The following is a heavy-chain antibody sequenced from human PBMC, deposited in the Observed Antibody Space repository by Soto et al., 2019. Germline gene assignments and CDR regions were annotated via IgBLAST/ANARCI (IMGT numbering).Heavy chain of an antibody. CDR3: VKDESINWYSGHFRH. CDR1: GFTVSSNY. D-gene: IGHD6-13*01. V-gene: IGHV3-9*01. CDR2: INWNSGSI. J-gene: IGHJ1*01. Sequence: PGGSLRLSCAASGFTVSSNYMSWVRQAPGKGLEWVSVINWNSGSIGYGDSVKGRFAISRDNAKNSLHLQMNSLSAEDTAFYYCVKDESINWYSGHFRHWGQGTLVTVSS.